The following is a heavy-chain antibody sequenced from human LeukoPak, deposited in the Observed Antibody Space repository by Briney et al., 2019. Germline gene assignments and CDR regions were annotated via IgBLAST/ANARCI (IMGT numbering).Heavy chain of an antibody. J-gene: IGHJ4*02. CDR3: AGQYYDIVTGYRPLDY. CDR1: GFTFGDYA. D-gene: IGHD3-9*01. Sequence: GGSLRLSCTASGFTFGDYAMDWVRRAPGKGLEWVAVISYRGSNDGSDKHYADSVKGRFTISRDNSKNTLYLQMNSLRPEDTALYYCAGQYYDIVTGYRPLDYWGQGALVTVSS. CDR2: ISYRGSNDGSDK. V-gene: IGHV3-30-3*01.